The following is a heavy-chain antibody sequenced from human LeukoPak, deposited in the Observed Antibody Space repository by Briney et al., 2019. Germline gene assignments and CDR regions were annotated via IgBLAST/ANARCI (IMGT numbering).Heavy chain of an antibody. J-gene: IGHJ4*02. D-gene: IGHD3-22*01. CDR1: RFTFSNYG. CDR2: IWYDGSNK. Sequence: GESLKISCAASRFTFSNYGMHWVRQAPGKGLEWVAVIWYDGSNKYYADSVKGRFTTSRDNSKNTLYLQMNSLRAEDTAVYYCARGRGYDSGTYNYAFSDYWGQGTLVTVSS. V-gene: IGHV3-33*01. CDR3: ARGRGYDSGTYNYAFSDY.